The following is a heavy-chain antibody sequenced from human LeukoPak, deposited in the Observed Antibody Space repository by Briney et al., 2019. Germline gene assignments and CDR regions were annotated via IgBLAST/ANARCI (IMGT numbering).Heavy chain of an antibody. Sequence: GGSLRLSCAASGFTFSSYAMTWVRQAPGKGLEWVSVISTSGATTYYANSVRGRFTISRDNPKNTLYLQMSSLRAEDTAIYYCAKWSRGAGNHFDYWGQGTLVTVSS. CDR2: ISTSGATT. CDR1: GFTFSSYA. CDR3: AKWSRGAGNHFDY. J-gene: IGHJ4*02. D-gene: IGHD4-23*01. V-gene: IGHV3-23*01.